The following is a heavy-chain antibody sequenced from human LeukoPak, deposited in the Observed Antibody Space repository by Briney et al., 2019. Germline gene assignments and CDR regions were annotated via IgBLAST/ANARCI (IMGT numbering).Heavy chain of an antibody. D-gene: IGHD3-3*02. CDR1: GGSISSDY. V-gene: IGHV4-59*01. CDR2: IYYSGST. CDR3: ARGSLAPAPSDY. J-gene: IGHJ4*02. Sequence: PSETLSLTCTVSGGSISSDYWSWIRQPPGKGLEWIGYIYYSGSTNYNPSLKSRVTISVDTSKNQFSLKLSSVTAADTAVYYCARGSLAPAPSDYWGQGTLVTVSS.